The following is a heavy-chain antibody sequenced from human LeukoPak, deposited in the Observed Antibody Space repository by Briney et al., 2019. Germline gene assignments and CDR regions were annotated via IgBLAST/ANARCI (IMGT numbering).Heavy chain of an antibody. D-gene: IGHD3-10*01. Sequence: ASVKVSCKTSGYTFTTFHIHWVRQAPGQGLEWMGMINPSGGSTSNAQKFQGRVTTTRDMTTSTVYMELSSLRSEDTAVYYCASAQGSEEYYFDYWGQGTLVTVSS. CDR2: INPSGGST. J-gene: IGHJ4*02. CDR1: GYTFTTFH. V-gene: IGHV1-46*01. CDR3: ASAQGSEEYYFDY.